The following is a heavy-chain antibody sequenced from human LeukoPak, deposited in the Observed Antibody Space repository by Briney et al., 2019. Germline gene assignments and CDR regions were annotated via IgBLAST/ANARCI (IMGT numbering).Heavy chain of an antibody. CDR2: ISAYNGNT. D-gene: IGHD1-20*01. Sequence: ASVTVSCKASGYTFTSYGISWVRQAPGQELEWMGWISAYNGNTNYPQRLQGRVTMTTDTSTSTAYMELRSLRSDDTAVYYCARAQETRYLERGSESTFEYWGQGTLVTVSS. CDR1: GYTFTSYG. J-gene: IGHJ4*02. V-gene: IGHV1-18*04. CDR3: ARAQETRYLERGSESTFEY.